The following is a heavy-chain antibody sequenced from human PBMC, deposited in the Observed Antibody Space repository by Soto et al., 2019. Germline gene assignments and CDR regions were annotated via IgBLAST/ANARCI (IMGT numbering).Heavy chain of an antibody. Sequence: QVQLVQSGAEVKKPGSSVKVSCKASGGTFSSYAISWVRQAPGQGLEWMGGIIPIFGTANYAQKFQGRVTXXADXXXSXAYMELSSLRSEDTAVYYCARSSGWYSDFDYWGQGTLVTVSS. CDR3: ARSSGWYSDFDY. J-gene: IGHJ4*02. V-gene: IGHV1-69*01. D-gene: IGHD6-19*01. CDR2: IIPIFGTA. CDR1: GGTFSSYA.